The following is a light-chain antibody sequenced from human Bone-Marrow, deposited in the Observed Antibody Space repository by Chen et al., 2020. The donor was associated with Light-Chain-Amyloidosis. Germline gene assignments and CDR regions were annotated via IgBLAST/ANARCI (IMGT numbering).Light chain of an antibody. CDR3: SSYTSSSTRV. J-gene: IGLJ3*02. CDR2: DVS. Sequence: QSALTQPASVSGSPGQSITISCTGTSSDIGDYNYVSWYQQHPGKAPKLMIYDVSTRPSGVSDRFSGSTSGVTASLTISGLQAEDGADYFCSSYTSSSTRVFGGGTKLTVL. V-gene: IGLV2-14*01. CDR1: SSDIGDYNY.